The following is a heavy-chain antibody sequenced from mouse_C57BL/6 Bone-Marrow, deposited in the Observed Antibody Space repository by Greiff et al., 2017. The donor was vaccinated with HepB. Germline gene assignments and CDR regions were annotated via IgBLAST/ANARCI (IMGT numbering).Heavy chain of an antibody. CDR2: ISSGSSTI. CDR3: ARPKDNYLNYYAMDY. V-gene: IGHV5-17*01. Sequence: EVQVVESGGGLVKPGGSLKLSCAASGFTFSDYGMHWVRQAPEKGLEWVAYISSGSSTIYYADTVKGRFTISRDNAKNTLFLQMTSLRSEDTAMYYCARPKDNYLNYYAMDYWGQGTSVTVSS. CDR1: GFTFSDYG. D-gene: IGHD1-3*01. J-gene: IGHJ4*01.